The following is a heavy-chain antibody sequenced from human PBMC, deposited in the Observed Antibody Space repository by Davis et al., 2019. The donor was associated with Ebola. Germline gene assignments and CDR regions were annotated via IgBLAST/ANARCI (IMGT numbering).Heavy chain of an antibody. J-gene: IGHJ4*02. CDR3: ARVFDSGGDYYEYYFDS. CDR2: IYPGDSDT. Sequence: GESLKISCKNSGNGFTNYWIGWVRQMPGKGLEWMAIIYPGDSDTRYSPSFQGQVTISADKSIDTAYLQWSSLEASDTAMYYCARVFDSGGDYYEYYFDSWGQGTLVTVSS. CDR1: GNGFTNYW. D-gene: IGHD3-22*01. V-gene: IGHV5-51*01.